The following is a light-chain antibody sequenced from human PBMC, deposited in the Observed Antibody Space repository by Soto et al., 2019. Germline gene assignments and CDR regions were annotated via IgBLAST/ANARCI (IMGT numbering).Light chain of an antibody. CDR3: QRYGSSPMIT. Sequence: EIVLTQSPATLSLSPGERATLSCRASQSVSSYLAWYQQKPCQAPRLLIYAASTRATGVPARFSGSGSGTDFTLTISRLEPEDFAVYFCQRYGSSPMITFGQGTKVEIK. CDR2: AAS. J-gene: IGKJ5*01. V-gene: IGKV3-20*01. CDR1: QSVSSY.